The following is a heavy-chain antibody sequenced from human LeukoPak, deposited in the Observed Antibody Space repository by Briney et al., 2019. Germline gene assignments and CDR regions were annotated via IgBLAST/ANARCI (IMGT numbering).Heavy chain of an antibody. V-gene: IGHV1-46*01. D-gene: IGHD2-2*02. CDR1: GYTFTSYC. J-gene: IGHJ4*02. CDR3: ARAAVVPAAISFGDY. CDR2: INPSGGST. Sequence: ASVKVSCKASGYTFTSYCMHWVRQAPGQGLEWMGIINPSGGSTSYAQKFQGRVTMTRDTSTSTVYMELSSLRSEDTAVYYCARAAVVPAAISFGDYWGQGTLVTVSS.